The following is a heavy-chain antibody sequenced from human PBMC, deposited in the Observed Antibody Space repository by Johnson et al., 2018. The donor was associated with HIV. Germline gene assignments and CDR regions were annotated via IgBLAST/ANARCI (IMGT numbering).Heavy chain of an antibody. CDR2: IRSKANSYAT. D-gene: IGHD2-15*01. J-gene: IGHJ3*02. CDR3: TTELVAARLRSAPKTRYQWGAFDI. Sequence: DVQVVESGGGLVQPGGSLKLSCAASGFTFSGSAMHWVRQASGKGLEWVGRIRSKANSYATAYAASVKGRFTISRDDSKNTAYLQMNSLKTEDTAVYYCTTELVAARLRSAPKTRYQWGAFDIWGQGTMVTVSS. CDR1: GFTFSGSA. V-gene: IGHV3-73*01.